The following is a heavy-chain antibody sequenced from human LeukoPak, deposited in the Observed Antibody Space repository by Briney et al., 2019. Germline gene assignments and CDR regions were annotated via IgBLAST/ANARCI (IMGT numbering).Heavy chain of an antibody. CDR2: ISDGGKTK. D-gene: IGHD5-12*01. Sequence: GSLRLSCVASGFILSSSEMNWVRQAPGKGLEWVSYISDGGKTKYSADSVEGRFTISRDNAKNSLYLQMNSLRAEDTAVYYCARDYSGWSLDPWGQGTLVTVSS. CDR3: ARDYSGWSLDP. V-gene: IGHV3-48*03. CDR1: GFILSSSE. J-gene: IGHJ5*02.